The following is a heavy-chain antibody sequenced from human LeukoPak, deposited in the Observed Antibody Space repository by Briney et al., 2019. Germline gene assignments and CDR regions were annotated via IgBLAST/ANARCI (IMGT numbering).Heavy chain of an antibody. CDR1: GGSISSYY. J-gene: IGHJ3*02. CDR3: ARDWDCSGGSCYSGNVDAFDI. CDR2: INHSGST. Sequence: SETLSLTCTVSGGSISSYYWSWIRQPPGKGLEWIGEINHSGSTNYNPSLKSRVTISVDTSKNQFSLKLSSVTAADTAVYYCARDWDCSGGSCYSGNVDAFDIWGQGTMVTVSS. D-gene: IGHD2-15*01. V-gene: IGHV4-34*01.